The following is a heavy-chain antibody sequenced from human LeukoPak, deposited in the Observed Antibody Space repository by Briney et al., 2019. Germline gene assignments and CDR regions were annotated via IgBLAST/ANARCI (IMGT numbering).Heavy chain of an antibody. V-gene: IGHV4-39*01. CDR2: IYYSGST. CDR1: GGSISSSSYY. Sequence: SETLSLTCTVSGGSISSSSYYWAWIRQPRGKGLEWIGSIYYSGSTYYNPSLKSRVTISVDTSKNQFSLKLSSVTAADTAVYYCARHGATKIDYWGQGTQVTVSS. CDR3: ARHGATKIDY. J-gene: IGHJ4*02. D-gene: IGHD5-12*01.